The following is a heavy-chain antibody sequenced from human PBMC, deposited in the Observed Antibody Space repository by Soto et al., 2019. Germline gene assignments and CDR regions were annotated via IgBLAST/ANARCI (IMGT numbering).Heavy chain of an antibody. D-gene: IGHD1-26*01. CDR1: GVPFSSYA. CDR3: ALRGSGSYFRY. Sequence: GGSLRLSCAASGVPFSSYAMNWVRQAPGKGLEWVSVISGSGDSTYYADSVKGRFTISRDNSKNTLYLQMNSLRAEDTAVYYCALRGSGSYFRYWGQGTLVTVSS. CDR2: ISGSGDST. V-gene: IGHV3-23*01. J-gene: IGHJ4*02.